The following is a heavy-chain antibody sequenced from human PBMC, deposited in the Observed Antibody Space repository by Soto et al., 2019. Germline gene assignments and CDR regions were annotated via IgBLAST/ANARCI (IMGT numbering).Heavy chain of an antibody. V-gene: IGHV5-51*01. J-gene: IGHJ6*02. CDR3: ARAYCSGGSCPTLGMDV. D-gene: IGHD2-15*01. Sequence: GESLKISCKGSGYRFTNYWIGWVRQMPGKGLEWMGIIYPGDSDTRYSPSFQGQVTISADKSISTAYLQWSSLKASDTAMYYCARAYCSGGSCPTLGMDVWGQGTTVTVSS. CDR2: IYPGDSDT. CDR1: GYRFTNYW.